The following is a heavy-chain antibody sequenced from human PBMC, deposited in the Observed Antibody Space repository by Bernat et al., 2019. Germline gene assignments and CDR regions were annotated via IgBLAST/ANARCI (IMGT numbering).Heavy chain of an antibody. Sequence: QVQLVQSGAEVKKPGASVKVSCKASGYSFKRYAIHWVRQAPGQRLEWMGWINAGNGNTEFSQKFQGRVTITRDTSASTAYMELRSLRSEDSAVYYCARDLEDISRGAIWEPYGRDGWGQGTTVTVSS. CDR3: ARDLEDISRGAIWEPYGRDG. D-gene: IGHD3-10*01. J-gene: IGHJ6*02. CDR2: INAGNGNT. V-gene: IGHV1-3*01. CDR1: GYSFKRYA.